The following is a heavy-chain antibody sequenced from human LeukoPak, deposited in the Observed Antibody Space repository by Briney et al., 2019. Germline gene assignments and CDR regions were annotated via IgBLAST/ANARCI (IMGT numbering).Heavy chain of an antibody. J-gene: IGHJ4*02. CDR1: GGSISSYY. CDR2: IYYSGST. V-gene: IGHV4-59*08. Sequence: SETLSLTCTVSGGSISSYYWSWIRQPPGKGLEWIGYIYYSGSTNYNPSLKSRVTISVDASRNQFSLNLSSVTAADTAVYYCARLLVYGDFYFDYWGQGTLVTVSS. D-gene: IGHD4-17*01. CDR3: ARLLVYGDFYFDY.